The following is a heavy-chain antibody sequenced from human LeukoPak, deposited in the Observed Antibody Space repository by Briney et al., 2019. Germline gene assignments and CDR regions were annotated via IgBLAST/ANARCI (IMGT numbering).Heavy chain of an antibody. V-gene: IGHV3-23*01. D-gene: IGHD6-6*01. J-gene: IGHJ4*02. CDR3: ASFRSSIAAHDY. Sequence: GGSLRLSCGAXGXTFSSYAMSWVRQAPGKGPEWVSGISGSGGSTYYADSVKGRFTISRDNSKNTLYLQMNSLRAEDTAVYYCASFRSSIAAHDYWGQGTLVTVSS. CDR2: ISGSGGST. CDR1: GXTFSSYA.